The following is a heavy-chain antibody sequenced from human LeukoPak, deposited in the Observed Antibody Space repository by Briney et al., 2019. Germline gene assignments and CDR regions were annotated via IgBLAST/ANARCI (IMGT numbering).Heavy chain of an antibody. V-gene: IGHV4-4*07. D-gene: IGHD4-17*01. Sequence: SETLSLTCSVSGGSISSYYWSWLRQPAGKGLEWIGRFYTSGNSYYNPSLKSRVTISLDTSKNQFSLKLRSVTAADTAVYYCARLSTVTTSFDYWGQGTLVTVSS. CDR1: GGSISSYY. CDR2: FYTSGNS. J-gene: IGHJ4*02. CDR3: ARLSTVTTSFDY.